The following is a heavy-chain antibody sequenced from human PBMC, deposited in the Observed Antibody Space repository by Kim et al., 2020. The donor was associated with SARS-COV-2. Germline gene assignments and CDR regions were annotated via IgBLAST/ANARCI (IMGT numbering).Heavy chain of an antibody. Sequence: GGSLRLSCAASGFTFSSYTMNWVRQAPGKGLEWVSTISSSGSNTYYADSVKGRLTISRDNAKNSLYLQMNSLRAEDTAVYYCARVIAGSGVVFDYWGQGT. CDR1: GFTFSSYT. CDR2: ISSSGSNT. V-gene: IGHV3-21*04. CDR3: ARVIAGSGVVFDY. D-gene: IGHD6-13*01. J-gene: IGHJ4*02.